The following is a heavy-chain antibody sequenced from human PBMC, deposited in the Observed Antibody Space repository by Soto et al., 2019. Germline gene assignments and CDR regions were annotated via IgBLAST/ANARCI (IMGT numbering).Heavy chain of an antibody. Sequence: QVQLVESGGGVVQPGRSLRLSCAASGFMFSNHGMHWVRQAPGKGLEWVAVIWSDGNNRYYADSVKGRFTISRDNSKNTLYLQMNSLRAEYTAVYYCVRGYNWNDEASDYWGQGTLVTVSS. CDR1: GFMFSNHG. D-gene: IGHD1-1*01. V-gene: IGHV3-33*01. CDR2: IWSDGNNR. CDR3: VRGYNWNDEASDY. J-gene: IGHJ4*02.